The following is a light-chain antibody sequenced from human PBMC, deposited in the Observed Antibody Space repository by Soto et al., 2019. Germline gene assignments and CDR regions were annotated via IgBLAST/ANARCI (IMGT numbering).Light chain of an antibody. CDR2: DSY. V-gene: IGLV1-51*01. Sequence: QSVLSQPPSLSAAPGQTVTISCSGSWSIGRNYVSWYQQFPGAAPKLLIFDSYQRPSGIPERFSASKSGTSATLDISGLRTGDEADHYCAVWDSNLQLYVFGSGTKVTVL. CDR3: AVWDSNLQLYV. CDR1: WSIGRNY. J-gene: IGLJ1*01.